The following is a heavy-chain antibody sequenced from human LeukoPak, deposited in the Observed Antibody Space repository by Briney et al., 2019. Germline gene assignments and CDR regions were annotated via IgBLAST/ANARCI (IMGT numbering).Heavy chain of an antibody. J-gene: IGHJ4*02. CDR2: IIDSGST. CDR1: GESFSGYY. CDR3: AKPLIIAATGEFDY. V-gene: IGHV4-34*12. Sequence: PSETLSLTCAVYGESFSGYYWTWIRQPPGTGLEWIGEIIDSGSTNYNSSLKSRVTISVDTSKNQFSLNLSSVTAADTAVYYCAKPLIIAATGEFDYWGQGTLVTVSS. D-gene: IGHD6-13*01.